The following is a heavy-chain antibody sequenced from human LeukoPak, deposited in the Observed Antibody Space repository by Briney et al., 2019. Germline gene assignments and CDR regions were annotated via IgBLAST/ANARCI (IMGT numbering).Heavy chain of an antibody. CDR1: GFTFSSYG. CDR2: ISYDGSNK. CDR3: AKDGLKYDYYGSGGLDY. D-gene: IGHD3-10*01. Sequence: QPRGSLRLSCVASGFTFSSYGMHWVRQAPGKGLEWVAVISYDGSNKYYADSVKGRFTISRDNSKNTLYLQMNSLRAEDTAVYYCAKDGLKYDYYGSGGLDYWGQGTLVTVSS. V-gene: IGHV3-30*18. J-gene: IGHJ4*02.